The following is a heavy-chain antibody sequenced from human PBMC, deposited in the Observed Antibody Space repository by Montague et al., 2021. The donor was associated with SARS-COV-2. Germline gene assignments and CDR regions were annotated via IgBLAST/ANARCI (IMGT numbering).Heavy chain of an antibody. V-gene: IGHV2-70*01. J-gene: IGHJ6*02. CDR1: GFSLSTSGMC. CDR2: IDWDDDK. D-gene: IGHD3-9*01. CDR3: ARMDILTGYYAYGMDV. Sequence: PALVKPTQTITLTCTFSGFSLSTSGMCVSWIRQPPGKALEWLALIDWDDDKYCSTSLKTRLTISKDTSKNQVVLTMTNMDPVDTATYYCARMDILTGYYAYGMDVWGQGTTVTVSS.